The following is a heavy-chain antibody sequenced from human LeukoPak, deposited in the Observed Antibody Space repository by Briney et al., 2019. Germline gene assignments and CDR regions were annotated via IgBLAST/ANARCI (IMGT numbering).Heavy chain of an antibody. D-gene: IGHD6-13*01. V-gene: IGHV4-4*07. J-gene: IGHJ6*03. CDR2: IYTSGST. Sequence: SETLSLTCTVSGGSISSYYWSWIRQPAGKGLEWIGRIYTSGSTNYNPSLKSRVTISVDTSKNQFSLKLSSVTAADTAVYYCAAGKAADFYYYYYMDVWGKGTTVTVSS. CDR1: GGSISSYY. CDR3: AAGKAADFYYYYYMDV.